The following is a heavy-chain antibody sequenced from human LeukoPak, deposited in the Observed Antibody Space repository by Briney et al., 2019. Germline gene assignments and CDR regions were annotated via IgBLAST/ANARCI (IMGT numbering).Heavy chain of an antibody. CDR2: ISGSGATT. V-gene: IGHV3-23*01. CDR3: AKGLWGAYYYGMDV. J-gene: IGHJ6*02. Sequence: PGGSLRLCCAASGFTFSNYAMSWVRQAPGKGLEWVSVISGSGATTDHADSVMGRFTISRDNSKNTLYLQLDSLRADDTAVYFCAKGLWGAYYYGMDVWGQGTTVTVSS. CDR1: GFTFSNYA. D-gene: IGHD3-16*01.